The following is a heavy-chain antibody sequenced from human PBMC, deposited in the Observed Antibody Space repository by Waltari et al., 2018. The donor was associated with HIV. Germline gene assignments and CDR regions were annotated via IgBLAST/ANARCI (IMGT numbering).Heavy chain of an antibody. D-gene: IGHD3-3*01. CDR1: GGSITSHSYY. CDR3: LRATIFGIVISAFDL. CDR2: VFYNGDT. J-gene: IGHJ3*01. Sequence: QLQLHESGPGLVKASETLSLTCTVSGGSITSHSYYWGWLRQPPGNGLEWIGNVFYNGDTFYNTSLKSRVTISVDTSKNQLSLRLNSVTTADTAVYYCLRATIFGIVISAFDLWGQGTMVTVSS. V-gene: IGHV4-39*07.